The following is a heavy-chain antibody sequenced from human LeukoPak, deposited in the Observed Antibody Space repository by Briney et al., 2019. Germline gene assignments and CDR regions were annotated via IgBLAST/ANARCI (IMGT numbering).Heavy chain of an antibody. CDR1: GYTFTSYG. D-gene: IGHD3-10*02. J-gene: IGHJ4*02. V-gene: IGHV1-18*01. CDR3: ARDLRGDYVFDY. CDR2: ISAYNGNT. Sequence: ASVKVSCKASGYTFTSYGVSGVRQAPGQGLEWMGWISAYNGNTNYARKLQGRVTMTTDTSTSTAYMELRSLRSDDTAVYYCARDLRGDYVFDYWGEGTLVTVSS.